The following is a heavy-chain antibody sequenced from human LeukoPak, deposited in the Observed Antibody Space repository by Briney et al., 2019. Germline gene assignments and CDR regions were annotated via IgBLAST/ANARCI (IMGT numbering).Heavy chain of an antibody. V-gene: IGHV4-31*03. CDR1: GGSISSGGYY. CDR2: IYYSGST. CDR3: ATNNYYDSSGYSAALGY. J-gene: IGHJ4*02. Sequence: SQTLSLTCTVSGGSISSGGYYWSWIRQHPGKGLEWIGYIYYSGSTYYNPSLKSRVTISVDTSKNQFFLKLSSVTAADTAVYYCATNNYYDSSGYSAALGYWGQGTLVTVSS. D-gene: IGHD3-22*01.